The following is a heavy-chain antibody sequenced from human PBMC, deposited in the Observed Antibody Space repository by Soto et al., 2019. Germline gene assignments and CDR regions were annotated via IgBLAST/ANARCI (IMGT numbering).Heavy chain of an antibody. CDR2: INSDGSST. D-gene: IGHD6-13*01. V-gene: IGHV3-74*01. CDR1: GFTFCSYW. J-gene: IGHJ4*02. CDR3: ASGFTEAAAGY. Sequence: GGSLRLCCAASGFTFCSYWMHWVRQAPGKGLVWVSRINSDGSSTSYADSVKGRFTISRDNAKNTLYLQMNSLRAEDTAVYYCASGFTEAAAGYWGQGTLVTVSS.